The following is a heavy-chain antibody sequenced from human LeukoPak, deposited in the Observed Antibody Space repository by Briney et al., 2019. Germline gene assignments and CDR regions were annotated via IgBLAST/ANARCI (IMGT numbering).Heavy chain of an antibody. CDR2: IRYDGSQE. CDR3: VRDTITYDIFTGSPDY. V-gene: IGHV3-33*08. CDR1: GFTFSRYG. J-gene: IGHJ4*02. Sequence: GGSLRLSCAASGFTFSRYGMHWVRQAAGKGLEWVSTIRYDGSQEYYADSVRGRFTISRDNSGNTLFLQMNSLGAEDTAVYYCVRDTITYDIFTGSPDYWGQGTLVIVSS. D-gene: IGHD3-9*01.